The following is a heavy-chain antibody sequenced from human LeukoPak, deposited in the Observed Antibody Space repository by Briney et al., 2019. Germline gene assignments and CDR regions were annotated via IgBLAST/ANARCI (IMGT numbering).Heavy chain of an antibody. J-gene: IGHJ4*02. CDR1: GFTVSSNY. V-gene: IGHV3-53*01. D-gene: IGHD3-3*01. CDR2: IYSGGST. Sequence: GGSLRLSCAASGFTVSSNYMSWVRQAPGKGLEWVSVIYSGGSTYYADSAKGRFTISRDNAKNSLYLQMNSLRAEDTAVYYCARDQYDFWSGYCPDYWGQGTLVTVS. CDR3: ARDQYDFWSGYCPDY.